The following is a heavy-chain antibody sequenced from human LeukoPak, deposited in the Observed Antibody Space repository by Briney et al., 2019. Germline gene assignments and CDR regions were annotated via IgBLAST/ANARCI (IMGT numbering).Heavy chain of an antibody. D-gene: IGHD2-15*01. CDR1: GFQFNTYW. J-gene: IGHJ5*02. CDR3: ARDVGRFCTRGSCFSDA. Sequence: GGSLRLSCAGSGFQFNTYWIRWIRQAPGKGVQWLGNIKEDGSETYYVGSLKGRLTISRDNAKNSSFLEMSSLGVEDTAVYYCARDVGRFCTRGSCFSDAWGQGTLVTVSS. CDR2: IKEDGSET. V-gene: IGHV3-7*05.